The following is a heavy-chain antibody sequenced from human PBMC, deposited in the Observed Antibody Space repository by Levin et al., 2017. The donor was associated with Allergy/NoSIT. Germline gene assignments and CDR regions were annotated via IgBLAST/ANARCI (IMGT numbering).Heavy chain of an antibody. CDR1: GGSFSGYY. Sequence: GSLRLSCAVYGGSFSGYYWSWIRQPPGKGLEWIGEINHSGSTNYNPSLKSRVTISVDTSKNQFSLKLSSVTAADTAVYYCARRRRGSIAAATPRVWYFDLWGRGTLVTVSS. V-gene: IGHV4-34*01. D-gene: IGHD6-13*01. J-gene: IGHJ2*01. CDR3: ARRRRGSIAAATPRVWYFDL. CDR2: INHSGST.